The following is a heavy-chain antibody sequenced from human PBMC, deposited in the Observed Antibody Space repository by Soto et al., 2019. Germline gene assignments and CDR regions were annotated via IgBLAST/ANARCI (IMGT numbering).Heavy chain of an antibody. CDR2: MNPNSGNT. J-gene: IGHJ6*03. V-gene: IGHV1-8*01. CDR1: GYTFTSYD. D-gene: IGHD1-7*01. CDR3: ATSHYYYYYMDV. Sequence: QVQLVQSGAEVKKPGASVKVSCKASGYTFTSYDINWVRQATGQGLEWMGWMNPNSGNTGYAQKFRGRVTMTRNTSISTAYMELSSLRSEDTAVYYCATSHYYYYYMDVWGKGTTVTVSS.